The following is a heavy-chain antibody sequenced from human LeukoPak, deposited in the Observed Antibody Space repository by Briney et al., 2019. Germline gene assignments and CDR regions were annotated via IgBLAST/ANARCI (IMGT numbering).Heavy chain of an antibody. J-gene: IGHJ4*02. CDR3: ARQNDFRLDY. Sequence: GESLKISCKGSGYSFTNYWIAWVRQMPGKGLEWMGIIYPGDSDTRYSPSLQGQVTISVDTSIGTAYLQWSSLKASDTAIYYCARQNDFRLDYWGQGTLVTVSS. V-gene: IGHV5-51*01. D-gene: IGHD3-3*01. CDR2: IYPGDSDT. CDR1: GYSFTNYW.